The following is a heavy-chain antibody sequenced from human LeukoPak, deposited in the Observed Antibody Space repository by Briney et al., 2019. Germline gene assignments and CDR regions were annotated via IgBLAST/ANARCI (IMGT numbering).Heavy chain of an antibody. D-gene: IGHD4-23*01. J-gene: IGHJ4*02. Sequence: GESLKISCKGSGYSFTSYWLGWVRQMPGKGRVWMGIIYPGDSDTRYSPSFQGQVTISADKSISTAYLQWSSLKASDTAMYYCARHRGNSIKAFDYWGQGTLVTVSS. CDR1: GYSFTSYW. V-gene: IGHV5-51*01. CDR2: IYPGDSDT. CDR3: ARHRGNSIKAFDY.